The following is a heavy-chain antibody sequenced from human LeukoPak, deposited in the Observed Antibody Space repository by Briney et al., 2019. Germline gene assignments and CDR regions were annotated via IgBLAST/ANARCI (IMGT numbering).Heavy chain of an antibody. Sequence: GGSLRLSCAASGFTFSSYSMNWVRQAPGKGLEWVSSISSSGSFIYYADSVKGRFTISRDNAKNSLYLHMNSLGAEDTALYYCAREPYYDSSGYSPDYWGQGTLVTVSS. D-gene: IGHD3-22*01. CDR2: ISSSGSFI. V-gene: IGHV3-21*01. CDR1: GFTFSSYS. CDR3: AREPYYDSSGYSPDY. J-gene: IGHJ4*02.